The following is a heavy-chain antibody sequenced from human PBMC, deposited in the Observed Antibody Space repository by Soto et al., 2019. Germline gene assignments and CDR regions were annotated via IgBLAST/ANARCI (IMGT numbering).Heavy chain of an antibody. J-gene: IGHJ4*02. CDR3: TKRPMCTGDCWYFDD. Sequence: GGSLRLSCAASGFTFRTYAMYWVRQAPGKGLEWVSAIDDANSAYYAVSVKGRFIISRDNSRNTLYLQMDGMRAEDTAIYYCTKRPMCTGDCWYFDDWGQGILVTVSS. V-gene: IGHV3-23*05. CDR1: GFTFRTYA. D-gene: IGHD2-21*02. CDR2: IDDANSA.